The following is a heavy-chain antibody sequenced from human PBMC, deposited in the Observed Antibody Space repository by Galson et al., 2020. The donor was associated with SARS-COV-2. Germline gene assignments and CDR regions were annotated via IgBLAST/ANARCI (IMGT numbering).Heavy chain of an antibody. Sequence: ASVKVSCKASGYTFTGYYMHWVRQAPGQGLEWMGWINPNSGGTHYAQKFQGWVTMTRDTSISTAYMELSRLRSDDTAVYYCARGVGIAARPWFDPWGQGTLVTVSS. CDR2: INPNSGGT. CDR3: ARGVGIAARPWFDP. V-gene: IGHV1-2*04. D-gene: IGHD6-6*01. CDR1: GYTFTGYY. J-gene: IGHJ5*02.